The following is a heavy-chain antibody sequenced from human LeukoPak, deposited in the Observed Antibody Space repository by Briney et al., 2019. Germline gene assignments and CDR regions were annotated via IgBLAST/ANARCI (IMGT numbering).Heavy chain of an antibody. CDR1: GYTFTGYY. J-gene: IGHJ4*02. V-gene: IGHV1-2*06. CDR2: INPNNGAT. CDR3: TRESGSYHGNDY. Sequence: ASVKVSCTASGYTFTGYYMHWVRQAPGQGLEWMGRINPNNGATNYAQKLQGRVTITGDTSISTAYMELSSLRSDDTAVYYCTRESGSYHGNDYWGQGTLVTVSS. D-gene: IGHD1-26*01.